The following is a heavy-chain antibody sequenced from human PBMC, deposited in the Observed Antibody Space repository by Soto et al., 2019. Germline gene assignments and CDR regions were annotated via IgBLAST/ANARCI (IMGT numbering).Heavy chain of an antibody. CDR2: ISYDGSHI. V-gene: IGHV3-30*18. CDR1: GFPFSTYG. Sequence: GGSLRVSCAASGFPFSTYGMHWVRQAPGKGLEWVAVISYDGSHIYYADSVKGRFTISRDNSKNTLYLQMNSLRAEDTAVYYCAKDVSMAGMYWGQGTLVTVSS. J-gene: IGHJ4*02. CDR3: AKDVSMAGMY. D-gene: IGHD6-19*01.